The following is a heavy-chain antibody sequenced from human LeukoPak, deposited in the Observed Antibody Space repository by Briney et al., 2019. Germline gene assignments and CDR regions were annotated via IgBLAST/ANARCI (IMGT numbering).Heavy chain of an antibody. J-gene: IGHJ4*02. CDR1: GFTFSSYA. D-gene: IGHD1-14*01. CDR3: ARGRKEYYFDY. CDR2: ISYDGSNK. V-gene: IGHV3-30-3*01. Sequence: PGGSLRLSCAASGFTFSSYAMHWVRQAPGKGLEWVAVISYDGSNKYYADSVKGRFTISRDNSKNTLYLQMNSLRAEDTAVYYCARGRKEYYFDYWGQGTLVTVSS.